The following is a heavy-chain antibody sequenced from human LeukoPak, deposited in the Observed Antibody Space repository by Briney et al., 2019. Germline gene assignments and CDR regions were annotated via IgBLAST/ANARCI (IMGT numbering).Heavy chain of an antibody. V-gene: IGHV4-34*01. D-gene: IGHD5-18*01. J-gene: IGHJ6*03. CDR1: GGSFSGYY. CDR2: INHSGST. Sequence: SETLSLTCAVYGGSFSGYYWSWIRQPPGKGLEWIGEINHSGSTNYNPSLKSRVTISVDTSKNQFSLKLSSVTAADTAVYYCARSSYGRTYYYYYYMDVWGKGTTVTVSS. CDR3: ARSSYGRTYYYYYYMDV.